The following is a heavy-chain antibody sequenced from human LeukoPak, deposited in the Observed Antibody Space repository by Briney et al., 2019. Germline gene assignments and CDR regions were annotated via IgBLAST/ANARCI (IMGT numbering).Heavy chain of an antibody. Sequence: GGSLRLSCAASGFTVSSNYMSWVRQAPGKGLEWVSVIYSGGSTYYADSVTGRFTISRDNSKNTLYLQMNSPRAEDTAVYYCARDERPLLWFGELFDWGQGTLVTGSS. CDR3: ARDERPLLWFGELFD. CDR2: IYSGGST. D-gene: IGHD3-10*01. J-gene: IGHJ4*02. V-gene: IGHV3-66*02. CDR1: GFTVSSNY.